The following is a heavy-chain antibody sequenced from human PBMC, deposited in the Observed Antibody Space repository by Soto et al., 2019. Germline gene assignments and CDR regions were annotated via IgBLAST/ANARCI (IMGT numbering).Heavy chain of an antibody. CDR1: GGSISSGDYY. V-gene: IGHV4-30-4*01. Sequence: QVQLQESGPGLVKPSQTLSLTCTVSGGSISSGDYYWSWIRQPPGKGLEWIGYIYYSGSTYYNPSLKSRVTISVATSKHPSSMKLSSVTAAGTAVYYCASSIAAAGTGWLDTWGQGTLVTVSS. J-gene: IGHJ5*02. CDR2: IYYSGST. D-gene: IGHD6-13*01. CDR3: ASSIAAAGTGWLDT.